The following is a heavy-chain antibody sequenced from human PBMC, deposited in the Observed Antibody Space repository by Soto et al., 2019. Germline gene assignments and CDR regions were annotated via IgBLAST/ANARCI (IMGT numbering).Heavy chain of an antibody. D-gene: IGHD3-3*01. V-gene: IGHV4-34*01. CDR3: ARGRVVWSGYYTSYYYGMDV. Sequence: PSETLSLTCAVYGGSFSGYYWSWIRQPPGKGLEWIGEINHSGSTNYNPSLKSRVTISVDTSKNQFSLKLSSVTAADTAVYYCARGRVVWSGYYTSYYYGMDVWGQGTTVTAP. CDR2: INHSGST. CDR1: GGSFSGYY. J-gene: IGHJ6*02.